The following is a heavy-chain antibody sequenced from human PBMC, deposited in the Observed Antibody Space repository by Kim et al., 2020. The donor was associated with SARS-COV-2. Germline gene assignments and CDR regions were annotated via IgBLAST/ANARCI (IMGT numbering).Heavy chain of an antibody. D-gene: IGHD3-10*01. Sequence: YADAVKGRFTISRDNSKNTLYLQMNSLRAEDTAVYYCATPIHGSGSYQDYWGQGTLVTVSS. J-gene: IGHJ4*02. V-gene: IGHV3-23*01. CDR3: ATPIHGSGSYQDY.